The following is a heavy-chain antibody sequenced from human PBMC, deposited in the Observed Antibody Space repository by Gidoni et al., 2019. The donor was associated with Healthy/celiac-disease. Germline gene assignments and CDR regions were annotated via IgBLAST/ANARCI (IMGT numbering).Heavy chain of an antibody. V-gene: IGHV3-33*01. CDR1: SSYG. D-gene: IGHD6-6*01. J-gene: IGHJ6*02. Sequence: SSYGMHWVRQAPGKGLEWVAVIWYDGSNKYYADSVKGRFTISRDNSKNTLYLQMNSLRAEDTAVYYCARDKQLVYYYYGMDVWGQGTTVTVSS. CDR3: ARDKQLVYYYYGMDV. CDR2: IWYDGSNK.